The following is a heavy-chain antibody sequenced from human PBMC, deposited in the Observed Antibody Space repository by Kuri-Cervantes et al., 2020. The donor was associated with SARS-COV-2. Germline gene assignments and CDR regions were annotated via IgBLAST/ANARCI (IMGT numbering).Heavy chain of an antibody. V-gene: IGHV4-38-2*01. CDR3: ARGGSGNYPNLLGY. CDR1: GYSISSGYY. J-gene: IGHJ4*02. D-gene: IGHD4-11*01. Sequence: SETLSLTCAVSGYSISSGYYWGWIRQPPGKGLEWLGSIYHSGSTYYNPSLKSRVTISVDTSKNQFSLKLSTVTAADTAVYYCARGGSGNYPNLLGYWGQGTLVTVSS. CDR2: IYHSGST.